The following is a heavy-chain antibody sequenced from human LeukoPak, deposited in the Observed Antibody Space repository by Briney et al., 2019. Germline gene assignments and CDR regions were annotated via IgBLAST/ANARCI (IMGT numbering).Heavy chain of an antibody. CDR3: ARGGGYYFDY. J-gene: IGHJ4*02. V-gene: IGHV3-11*06. CDR2: ISSSSSHT. Sequence: LSLTCTVSGASVSSESYYWNWIRQAPGKGLEWLSYISSSSSHTNYADSVKGRFTISRDDAKNSLYLQMNSLRAEDTAVYYCARGGGYYFDYWGQGTLVTVSS. CDR1: GASVSSESYY. D-gene: IGHD4-23*01.